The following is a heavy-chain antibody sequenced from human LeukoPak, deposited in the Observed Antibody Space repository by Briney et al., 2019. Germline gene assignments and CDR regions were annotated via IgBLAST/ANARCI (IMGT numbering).Heavy chain of an antibody. CDR2: IIPIFGTA. J-gene: IGHJ6*02. D-gene: IGHD2-15*01. CDR3: ARPYCSGGSCYSGGNYYYYGMDV. V-gene: IGHV1-69*13. Sequence: SVKVSCKASGGTCSSYAISWVRQAPGQGLEWMGGIIPIFGTANYAQKFQGRVTITADESTSTAYMELSSLRSEDTAVYYRARPYCSGGSCYSGGNYYYYGMDVWGQGTTVTVSS. CDR1: GGTCSSYA.